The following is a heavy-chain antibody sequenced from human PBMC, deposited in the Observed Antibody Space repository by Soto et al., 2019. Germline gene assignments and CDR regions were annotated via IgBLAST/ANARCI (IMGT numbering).Heavy chain of an antibody. J-gene: IGHJ6*02. CDR2: ISAYNGNT. Sequence: QVQLVQSGAEVKKPGASVKVSCKASGYTFTSYGISWVRQAPGQGLEWMGWISAYNGNTNYAQKLQGSVTMTTDTSTSTAYMELRSLRSDDTAVYYCARDWGIAAAEKGRNYYYYGMDVWGQGTTVTVSS. D-gene: IGHD6-13*01. V-gene: IGHV1-18*01. CDR1: GYTFTSYG. CDR3: ARDWGIAAAEKGRNYYYYGMDV.